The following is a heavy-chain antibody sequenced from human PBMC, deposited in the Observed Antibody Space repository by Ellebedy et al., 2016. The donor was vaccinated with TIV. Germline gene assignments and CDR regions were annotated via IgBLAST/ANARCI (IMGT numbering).Heavy chain of an antibody. J-gene: IGHJ4*02. Sequence: GESLKISXAASGFTFNSYSMNWVRQAPGKGLEWVSYIRDSSTIFHADSVKGRFIISRDNAKNAVYLQMNSLRAEDTAVYYCATDRDWAFDYWGQGTLVTVSS. D-gene: IGHD3-9*01. CDR3: ATDRDWAFDY. CDR2: IRDSSTI. V-gene: IGHV3-48*01. CDR1: GFTFNSYS.